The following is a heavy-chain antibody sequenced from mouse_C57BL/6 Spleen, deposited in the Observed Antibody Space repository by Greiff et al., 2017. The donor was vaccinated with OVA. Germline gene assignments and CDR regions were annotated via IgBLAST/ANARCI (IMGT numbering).Heavy chain of an antibody. CDR1: GYTFTDYY. V-gene: IGHV1-76*01. CDR2: IYPGSGNT. D-gene: IGHD2-4*01. Sequence: QVQLKESGAELVRPGASVKLSCKASGYTFTDYYINWVKQRPGQGLEWIARIYPGSGNTYYNEKFKGKATLTADKSSSTAYMQLSSLTSEDSAVYFCAKYDYDVSWFAYWGQGTLVTVSA. J-gene: IGHJ3*01. CDR3: AKYDYDVSWFAY.